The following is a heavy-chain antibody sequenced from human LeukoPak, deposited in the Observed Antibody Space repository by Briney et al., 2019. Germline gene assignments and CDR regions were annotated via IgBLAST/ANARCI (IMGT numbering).Heavy chain of an antibody. J-gene: IGHJ6*02. CDR2: IYYSGST. D-gene: IGHD3-10*01. CDR1: GVSIRSYY. Sequence: PSETLSLTCTVSGVSIRSYYWSWIRQSPGKGLEWIGYIYYSGSTNYNPSLKSRVTISVDTSKNQFSLRLSSVTAADTAVYYCARYYGAGSYSAYYYFGMDVWGQGTTVTVSS. V-gene: IGHV4-59*08. CDR3: ARYYGAGSYSAYYYFGMDV.